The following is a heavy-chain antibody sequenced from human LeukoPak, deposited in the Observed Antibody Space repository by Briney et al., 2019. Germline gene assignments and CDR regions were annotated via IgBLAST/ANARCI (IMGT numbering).Heavy chain of an antibody. Sequence: GRSLRLSCAASGFTFDDYAMHWVRQAPGKGLEWVSGISWNSGSIGYADSVKGRFTISRDYSKNTVNLQINSLRADDTAVYYCARERRYCSGDNCYSWLDYWGQGTLVTVSS. CDR3: ARERRYCSGDNCYSWLDY. CDR2: ISWNSGSI. V-gene: IGHV3-9*01. CDR1: GFTFDDYA. J-gene: IGHJ4*02. D-gene: IGHD2-15*01.